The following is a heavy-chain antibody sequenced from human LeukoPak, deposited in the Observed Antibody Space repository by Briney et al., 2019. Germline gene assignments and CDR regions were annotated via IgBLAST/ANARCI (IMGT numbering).Heavy chain of an antibody. V-gene: IGHV3-66*01. CDR3: ARDSRQDTAMVHFDY. D-gene: IGHD5-18*01. J-gene: IGHJ4*02. CDR2: IYSGGST. CDR1: GFTVSSNY. Sequence: SGGSLRLSCAASGFTVSSNYMSWVRQAPGKGLEWVSVIYSGGSTYYADSVKGRFTISRDNSKNSLYLQMNSLRAEDTAVYYCARDSRQDTAMVHFDYWGQGTLVTVSS.